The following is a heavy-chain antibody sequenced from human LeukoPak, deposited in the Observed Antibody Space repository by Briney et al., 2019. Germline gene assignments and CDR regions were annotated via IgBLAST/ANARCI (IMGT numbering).Heavy chain of an antibody. CDR3: ARRVITMVRGVILFSNYYMDV. CDR1: GGSISSSNW. J-gene: IGHJ6*03. V-gene: IGHV4-4*02. CDR2: IYHSGST. Sequence: PSGTLSLTCAVSGGSISSSNWWSWVRQPPGKGLEWIGEIYHSGSTNYNPSLRSRVTISVDTSKNQFSLKLSSVTAADTAVYYCARRVITMVRGVILFSNYYMDVWGKGTTVTISS. D-gene: IGHD3-10*01.